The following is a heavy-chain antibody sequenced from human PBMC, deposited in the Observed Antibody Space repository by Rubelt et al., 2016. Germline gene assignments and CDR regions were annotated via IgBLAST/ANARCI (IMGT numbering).Heavy chain of an antibody. J-gene: IGHJ4*02. Sequence: QLHLRESGPGLVKPSETLSLNCVVSGVSIDSDPYYWGWVRQPPGKGLEWLGHIYHSGSTYYNTSLKSRATISVDTSRNTLSLELLSVTAADTAVYYCARVLDISGYYVNCEDWGQGTLVTVSS. CDR3: ARVLDISGYYVNCED. V-gene: IGHV4-39*07. CDR2: IYHSGST. D-gene: IGHD3-22*01. CDR1: GVSIDSDPYY.